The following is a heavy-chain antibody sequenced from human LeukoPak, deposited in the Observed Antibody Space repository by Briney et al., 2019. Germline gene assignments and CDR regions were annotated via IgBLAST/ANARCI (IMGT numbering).Heavy chain of an antibody. Sequence: GGSLRLSCAASGFTFSSYAMSWVRQAPGKGLEWVANIRGDGNKKYYVDSVKGRFTISRDNAMNSLYLQMSSLRAEDTAVYYCARDVSVETAQDVWVDAFDIWGQGTMVTVSS. CDR2: IRGDGNKK. CDR3: ARDVSVETAQDVWVDAFDI. J-gene: IGHJ3*02. D-gene: IGHD2-21*02. CDR1: GFTFSSYA. V-gene: IGHV3-7*03.